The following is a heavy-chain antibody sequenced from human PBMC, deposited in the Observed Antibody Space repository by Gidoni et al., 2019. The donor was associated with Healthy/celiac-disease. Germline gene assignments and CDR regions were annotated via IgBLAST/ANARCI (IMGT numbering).Heavy chain of an antibody. CDR2: IYYSGST. CDR3: ARHYYYDSSGYYPEYFQH. V-gene: IGHV4-39*01. D-gene: IGHD3-22*01. Sequence: GLEWIGSIYYSGSTYYNPSLKSRVTISVDTSKNQFSLKLSSVTAADTAVYYCARHYYYDSSGYYPEYFQHWGQGTLVTVSS. J-gene: IGHJ1*01.